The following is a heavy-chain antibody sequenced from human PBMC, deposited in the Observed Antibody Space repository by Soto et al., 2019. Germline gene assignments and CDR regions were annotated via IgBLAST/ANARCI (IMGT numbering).Heavy chain of an antibody. V-gene: IGHV3-21*01. Sequence: EVQLVESGGGLVKPGGSLRLSCAASGFTFSSYSMNWVRQAPGKGLEWVSSISSSSSYIYYADSVKGRFTISRDNAKNSLYLQMNSLRAEDTAVYYCASDGYSSSSRFDYWGQGTLVTVSS. D-gene: IGHD6-6*01. CDR3: ASDGYSSSSRFDY. J-gene: IGHJ4*02. CDR2: ISSSSSYI. CDR1: GFTFSSYS.